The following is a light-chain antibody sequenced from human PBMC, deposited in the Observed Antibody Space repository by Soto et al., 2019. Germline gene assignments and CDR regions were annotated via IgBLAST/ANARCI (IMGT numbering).Light chain of an antibody. CDR3: QQYNSYSRT. CDR2: KAS. V-gene: IGKV1-5*03. J-gene: IGKJ1*01. CDR1: QSISSW. Sequence: DIQMTQSPSTLSASVGDRVTISCRASQSISSWLFCYQQKPGKAPKLLIYKASILESGVPSRFSGSGSGTEFTLTISSLQPDDFATYYCQQYNSYSRTFGQGTKVEIK.